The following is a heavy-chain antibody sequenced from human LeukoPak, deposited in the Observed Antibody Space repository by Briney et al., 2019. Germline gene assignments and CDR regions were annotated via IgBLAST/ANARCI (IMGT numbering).Heavy chain of an antibody. D-gene: IGHD3-3*01. J-gene: IGHJ4*02. CDR2: IYYSGST. CDR3: ARRGFLEWLPPFDY. CDR1: GGSISSSSYY. Sequence: PSETLSLTCTVSGGSISSSSYYWGWIRQPPGKGLEWIGSIYYSGSTYYNPSPKSRVTISVDTSKNQFSLKLSSVTAADTAVYYCARRGFLEWLPPFDYWGQGTLVTVSS. V-gene: IGHV4-39*01.